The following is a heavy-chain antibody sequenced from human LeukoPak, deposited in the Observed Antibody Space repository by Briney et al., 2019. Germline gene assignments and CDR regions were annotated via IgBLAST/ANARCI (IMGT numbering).Heavy chain of an antibody. CDR1: GVSISSGGYY. V-gene: IGHV4-31*03. CDR3: ARAQRDFWSGYSSPIDY. Sequence: PSETLSLTCTVSGVSISSGGYYWSWIRQHPGKGLEWIGYIYYSGSTYYNPSLKSRVTISVDTSKNQFSLKLSSVTAADTAVYYWARAQRDFWSGYSSPIDYWGQGTLVTVSS. CDR2: IYYSGST. J-gene: IGHJ4*02. D-gene: IGHD3-3*01.